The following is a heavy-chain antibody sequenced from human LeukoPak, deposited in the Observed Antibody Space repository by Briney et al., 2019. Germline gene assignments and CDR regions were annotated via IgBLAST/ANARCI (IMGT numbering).Heavy chain of an antibody. Sequence: PGGSLSLSCAASGFTFSSYTMNWVRQAPGKGLELVSSISISTTSIYYADSVKGRFTISRDNTKNSLYLQMNSLRAEDTAVYYCAELGITMIGGVWGEGTTVTISS. CDR2: ISISTTSI. D-gene: IGHD3-10*02. J-gene: IGHJ6*04. V-gene: IGHV3-21*01. CDR3: AELGITMIGGV. CDR1: GFTFSSYT.